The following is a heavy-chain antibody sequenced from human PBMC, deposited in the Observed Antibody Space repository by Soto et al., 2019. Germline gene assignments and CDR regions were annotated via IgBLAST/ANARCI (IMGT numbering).Heavy chain of an antibody. CDR3: ARCYYDILTGFSNLDY. J-gene: IGHJ4*02. D-gene: IGHD3-9*01. V-gene: IGHV1-18*01. CDR1: GYTFTSYG. CDR2: ISAYNGNT. Sequence: GASVKVSCKASGYTFTSYGISWVRQAPGQGLEWMGWISAYNGNTNYAQKLQGRVTMATDTSTSTAYMELRSLRSDDTAVYYCARCYYDILTGFSNLDYWGQGTLVNVS.